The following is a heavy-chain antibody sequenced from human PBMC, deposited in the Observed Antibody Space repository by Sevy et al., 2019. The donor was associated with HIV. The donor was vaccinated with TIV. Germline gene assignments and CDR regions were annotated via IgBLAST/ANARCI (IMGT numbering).Heavy chain of an antibody. CDR1: GFTFDDYG. CDR2: ISWNGAYT. CDR3: ARGGRNYYDSSGYYFPGVFQH. J-gene: IGHJ1*01. Sequence: GGSLRLSCAAFGFTFDDYGMSCVRQAPGKGLEWVSGISWNGAYTGYADSVKGRFTISRDNAKNSLYLQINSLRAEDTALYYCARGGRNYYDSSGYYFPGVFQHWGQGTLVTVSS. V-gene: IGHV3-20*04. D-gene: IGHD3-22*01.